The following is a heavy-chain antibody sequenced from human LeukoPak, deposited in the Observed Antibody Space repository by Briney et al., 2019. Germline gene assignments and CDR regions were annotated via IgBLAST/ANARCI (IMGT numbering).Heavy chain of an antibody. J-gene: IGHJ4*02. D-gene: IGHD3-16*01. CDR3: ATLGGDKTDTPFDY. CDR2: INPSTGGT. V-gene: IGHV1-2*06. Sequence: ASVKVSCKTSGYTFIDYYVHWIRQAPGQGLEWMGRINPSTGGTDFAQKFQGKVSMTRDTSISTAYMELSRLGSDDTAVYYCATLGGDKTDTPFDYWGQGTLVTVSS. CDR1: GYTFIDYY.